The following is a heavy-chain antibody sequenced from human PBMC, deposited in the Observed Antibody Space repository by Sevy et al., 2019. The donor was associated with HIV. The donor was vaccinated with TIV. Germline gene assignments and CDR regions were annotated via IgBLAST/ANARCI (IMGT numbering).Heavy chain of an antibody. D-gene: IGHD2-15*01. V-gene: IGHV4-59*01. CDR3: ARDSAVVPRALVY. CDR2: IYYSGSS. Sequence: TLSLTCNVSGDSISSYFWSWFRQPPGKGLEWIGYIYYSGSSEYNPSLRSRVTISIDTSKKYLSMKLTSVTAADMDVYYCARDSAVVPRALVYWGQGTLVTVSS. CDR1: GDSISSYF. J-gene: IGHJ4*02.